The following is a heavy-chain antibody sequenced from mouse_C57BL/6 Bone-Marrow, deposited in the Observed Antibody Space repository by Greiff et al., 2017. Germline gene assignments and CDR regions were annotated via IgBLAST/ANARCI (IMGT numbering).Heavy chain of an antibody. Sequence: QVQLQQPGAELVKPGASVKLSCKASGYTFTSYWMQWVKQRPGQGLEWIGEIYPSDSYTNYNQKFKGKATLTVDTSSSTAYMELSSLTSEDSAVYYCAREDYLRFHWYFDVWGTGTTVTVSS. V-gene: IGHV1-50*01. CDR2: IYPSDSYT. CDR3: AREDYLRFHWYFDV. CDR1: GYTFTSYW. D-gene: IGHD5-5*01. J-gene: IGHJ1*03.